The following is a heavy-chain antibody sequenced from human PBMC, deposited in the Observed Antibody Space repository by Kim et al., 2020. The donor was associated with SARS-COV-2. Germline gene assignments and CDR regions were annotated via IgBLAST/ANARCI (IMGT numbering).Heavy chain of an antibody. J-gene: IGHJ4*02. CDR3: ARDSRVWRFFDY. D-gene: IGHD2-21*01. Sequence: YYADSGKGRFTISRDNAKNSLYLQMNGLRDEDTAVYYCARDSRVWRFFDYWGQGTLVTVSS. V-gene: IGHV3-48*02.